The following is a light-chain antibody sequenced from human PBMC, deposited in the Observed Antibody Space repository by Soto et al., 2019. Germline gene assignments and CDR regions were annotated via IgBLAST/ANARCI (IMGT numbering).Light chain of an antibody. CDR2: AAS. Sequence: DIQLTQSPSILSASVGDRVIIPCRASQGISTYLAWYQQKPGKAPKLLISAASTLESGVPLRFSGSGSGTEFTLTISSLQSEDFATYYCQQFSNYPYTFGQGTKLEIK. CDR1: QGISTY. V-gene: IGKV1-9*01. CDR3: QQFSNYPYT. J-gene: IGKJ2*01.